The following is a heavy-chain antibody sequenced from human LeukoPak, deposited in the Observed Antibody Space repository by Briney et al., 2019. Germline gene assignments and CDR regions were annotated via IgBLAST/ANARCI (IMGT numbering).Heavy chain of an antibody. CDR1: GFTFSSYS. CDR3: ARAEETYYCDSSGYPSFDY. J-gene: IGHJ4*02. CDR2: ISSSSSYI. D-gene: IGHD3-22*01. Sequence: PGGSLRLSCAASGFTFSSYSMNWVRQAPGKGLEWVASISSSSSYIYYADSVKGRFTISRDNAKNSLYLQMNSLRAEDTAVYYCARAEETYYCDSSGYPSFDYWGQGTLVTVSS. V-gene: IGHV3-21*01.